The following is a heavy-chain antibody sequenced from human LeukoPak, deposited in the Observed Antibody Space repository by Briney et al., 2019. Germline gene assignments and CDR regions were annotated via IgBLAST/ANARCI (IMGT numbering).Heavy chain of an antibody. Sequence: GGSLRLSCAASGFTFSSYSMNWVRQAPGKGLEWVSSISSSSSYIYYADSVKGRFTISRDNAKNSLYLQMNSLRAEDTAVYYCARDCIGIAAAGTSLGYYYYMDVWGKGTTVTVSS. J-gene: IGHJ6*03. CDR3: ARDCIGIAAAGTSLGYYYYMDV. V-gene: IGHV3-21*01. CDR1: GFTFSSYS. CDR2: ISSSSSYI. D-gene: IGHD6-13*01.